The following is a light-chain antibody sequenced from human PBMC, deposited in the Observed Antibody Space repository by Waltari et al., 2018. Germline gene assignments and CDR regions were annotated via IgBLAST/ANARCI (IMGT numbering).Light chain of an antibody. CDR2: DAS. V-gene: IGKV3-11*01. Sequence: EIVLTQSPVTLSWSPGERATLSSRASQSIRDSIAWYQQKPAQAPRLLIYDASNSAPGTPARFSGSGSGTDFTLTISSLEPEDFAVYFCQQRTEYTWSFGQGTRLEIK. J-gene: IGKJ2*04. CDR3: QQRTEYTWS. CDR1: QSIRDS.